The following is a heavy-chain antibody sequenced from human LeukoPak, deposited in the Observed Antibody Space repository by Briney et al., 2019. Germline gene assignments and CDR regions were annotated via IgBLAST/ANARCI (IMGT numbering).Heavy chain of an antibody. CDR2: IYYSGST. CDR1: GGSISSYY. V-gene: IGHV4-59*01. J-gene: IGHJ4*02. D-gene: IGHD3-9*01. Sequence: SETLSLTCTVSGGSISSYYWSWIRQPPGKGLEWIGYIYYSGSTNYNPSLKSRVTISVDTSKNQFSLRLSSVTAADTAVYYCARDNDILTGHFDYWGQGTLVTVSS. CDR3: ARDNDILTGHFDY.